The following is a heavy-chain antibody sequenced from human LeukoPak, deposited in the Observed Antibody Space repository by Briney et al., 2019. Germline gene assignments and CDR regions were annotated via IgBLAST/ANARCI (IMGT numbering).Heavy chain of an antibody. CDR1: GGSISSSTYY. D-gene: IGHD6-13*01. CDR2: IYYRGNS. Sequence: SEPLSLTCTDSGGSISSSTYYWGWIRQPPGKGLEWIGSIYYRGNSYYNPSLKSRVTISVDTSKNHFSLKLRSVTAADTAVYYCARTTEAHSWRTRYYDYYMDVWGKGTTVTVSS. J-gene: IGHJ6*03. CDR3: ARTTEAHSWRTRYYDYYMDV. V-gene: IGHV4-39*07.